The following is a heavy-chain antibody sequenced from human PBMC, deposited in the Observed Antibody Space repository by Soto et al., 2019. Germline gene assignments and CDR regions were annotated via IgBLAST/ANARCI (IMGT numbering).Heavy chain of an antibody. V-gene: IGHV3-30*03. CDR1: GFRFSEDW. Sequence: GGALRLSCAASGFRFSEDWMTWVRLAPGKGLEWVAITSYHGSNKYYADSVKGRFTISRDNSKNTVYLQMNSLRIEDTAVYYCARDRSYFFDYWGQGTLVTVSS. J-gene: IGHJ4*02. D-gene: IGHD1-26*01. CDR2: TSYHGSNK. CDR3: ARDRSYFFDY.